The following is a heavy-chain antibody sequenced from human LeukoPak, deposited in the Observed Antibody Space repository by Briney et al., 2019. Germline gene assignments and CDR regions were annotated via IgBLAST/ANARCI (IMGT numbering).Heavy chain of an antibody. CDR2: IIPIFGTA. V-gene: IGHV1-69*05. J-gene: IGHJ4*02. CDR3: ARDQGYGAYGLDY. CDR1: GGTFSSYA. D-gene: IGHD4/OR15-4a*01. Sequence: GASVKVSCKASGGTFSSYAISWVRQAPGQGLEWMGRIIPIFGTANYAQKFQGRVTITTDGSTSTAYMELTSLRSEDTAVYYCARDQGYGAYGLDYWGQGTLVTVSS.